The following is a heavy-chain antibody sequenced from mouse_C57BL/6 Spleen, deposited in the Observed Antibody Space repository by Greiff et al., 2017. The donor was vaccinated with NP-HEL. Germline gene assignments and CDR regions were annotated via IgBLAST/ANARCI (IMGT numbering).Heavy chain of an antibody. J-gene: IGHJ2*01. D-gene: IGHD3-1*01. CDR3: TRSGPLGGY. CDR2: IDPETGGT. Sequence: QVHVKQSGAELVRPGASVTLSCKSSGYTFTDYEMHWVKQTPVHGLEWIGAIDPETGGTAYNQKFKGKAILTADKSSSTAYMELRSLTSEDSAVYYCTRSGPLGGYWGQGTTLTVSS. V-gene: IGHV1-15*01. CDR1: GYTFTDYE.